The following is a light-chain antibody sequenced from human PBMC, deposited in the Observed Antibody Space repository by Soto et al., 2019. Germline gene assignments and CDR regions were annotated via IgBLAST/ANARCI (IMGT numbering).Light chain of an antibody. CDR3: QQYYSFPFT. J-gene: IGKJ5*01. CDR1: QSVSSN. Sequence: VMTQSPATVSVSPGERATLSCRASQSVSSNLAWYRQKPGQAPRLLMYGASTRATSISDRFSGSGSGTDFTLTISCLQSEDFATYYCQQYYSFPFTFGQGTRLEIK. V-gene: IGKV3-15*01. CDR2: GAS.